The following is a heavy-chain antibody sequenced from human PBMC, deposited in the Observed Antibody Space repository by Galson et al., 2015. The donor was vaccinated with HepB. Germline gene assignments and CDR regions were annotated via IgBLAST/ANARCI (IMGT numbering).Heavy chain of an antibody. CDR2: IYPVDSDT. Sequence: QSGAEVKKPGESLKISCKASEYSFTNYWIAWVRQMPGKGLEWMGIIYPVDSDTRYSPSFQGQVTISADKSISTAYLQWSSLKASDTAMYYCGGQGGRYAGDLDYWGQGALVIVSS. V-gene: IGHV5-51*01. CDR1: EYSFTNYW. D-gene: IGHD1-26*01. CDR3: GGQGGRYAGDLDY. J-gene: IGHJ4*02.